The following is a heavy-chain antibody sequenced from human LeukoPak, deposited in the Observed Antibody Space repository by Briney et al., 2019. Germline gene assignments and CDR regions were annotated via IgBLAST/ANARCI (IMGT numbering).Heavy chain of an antibody. CDR1: GYSFTSYW. CDR2: IYPGDSDT. D-gene: IGHD2-21*02. V-gene: IGHV5-51*01. J-gene: IGHJ3*02. Sequence: GESLKISCKGSGYSFTSYWIGWVRQMPGKGLEWMGIIYPGDSDTRYSPSFQGQVTISADKSISPAYLQWSSLKASDTAMYYCARHCFFCGGDRSVWAFDIWGQGTMVTVSS. CDR3: ARHCFFCGGDRSVWAFDI.